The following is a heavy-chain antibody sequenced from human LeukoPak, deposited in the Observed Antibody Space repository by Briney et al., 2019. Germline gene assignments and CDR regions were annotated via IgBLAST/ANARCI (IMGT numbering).Heavy chain of an antibody. J-gene: IGHJ3*02. CDR3: ARSNCSSTSCHRLVHYDAFDI. Sequence: SVKVSCKASGGTFSSYAISWVRQAPGQGLEWMGGIIPIFGTANYSQKFQGRVTITADESTSTAYMELSSLRSEDTAVYYCARSNCSSTSCHRLVHYDAFDIWGQGTMVTVSS. D-gene: IGHD2-2*01. V-gene: IGHV1-69*13. CDR1: GGTFSSYA. CDR2: IIPIFGTA.